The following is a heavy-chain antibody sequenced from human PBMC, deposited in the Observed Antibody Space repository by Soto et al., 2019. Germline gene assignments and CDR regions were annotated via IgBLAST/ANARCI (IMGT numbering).Heavy chain of an antibody. CDR1: GGTFNNYP. D-gene: IGHD5-12*01. CDR3: ARGRGYSGDDHYYYFDMDV. Sequence: SVKVSCKASGGTFNNYPITWVRQAPGEGLEWMGGSIPSFGTANYAQKFQGRVTISVDASTSTAYMELSSLRSEDTAVYYCARGRGYSGDDHYYYFDMDVWGQGTTVTVSS. CDR2: SIPSFGTA. J-gene: IGHJ6*02. V-gene: IGHV1-69*13.